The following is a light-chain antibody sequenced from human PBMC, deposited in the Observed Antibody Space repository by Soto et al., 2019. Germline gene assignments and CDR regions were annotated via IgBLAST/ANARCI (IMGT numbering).Light chain of an antibody. V-gene: IGLV2-14*01. J-gene: IGLJ1*01. CDR3: SSYSSGSTHV. CDR2: EVS. Sequence: QSVLTQPASVSGSPGQSITISCTGTSSDVGGYNYVSWFQQHPGKAPKLMIYEVSDRPSGVSNRFSGSKSGNTASLTISGLQAEDEADYYCSSYSSGSTHVFGTGTKATVL. CDR1: SSDVGGYNY.